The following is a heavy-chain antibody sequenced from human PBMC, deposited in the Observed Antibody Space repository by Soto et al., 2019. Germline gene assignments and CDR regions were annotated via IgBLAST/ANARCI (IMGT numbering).Heavy chain of an antibody. CDR2: IVVGSGNT. CDR1: GFTFTSSA. Sequence: SVKVSCKASGFTFTSSAVQWVRQARGQRLEWIGWIVVGSGNTNYAQKFQERVTITRDMSTSTAYMELSSLRSEDTAVYYCAASIAAAGYYYYYYGMDVWVQGTTVTVSS. D-gene: IGHD6-13*01. CDR3: AASIAAAGYYYYYYGMDV. J-gene: IGHJ6*02. V-gene: IGHV1-58*01.